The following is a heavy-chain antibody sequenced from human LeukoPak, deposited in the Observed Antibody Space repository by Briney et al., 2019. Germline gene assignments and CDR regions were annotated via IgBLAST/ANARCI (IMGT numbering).Heavy chain of an antibody. CDR2: INHSGST. Sequence: PGGSLRLSCAASGFTFSSYSMNWIRLPPGKGLEWIGEINHSGSTNYNPSLKSRVTISVDTSKNQFSLKLSSVTAADTAVYYCARHTILTGYSTLDYWGQGTLVTVSS. D-gene: IGHD3-9*01. CDR1: GFTFSSYS. V-gene: IGHV4-34*01. CDR3: ARHTILTGYSTLDY. J-gene: IGHJ4*02.